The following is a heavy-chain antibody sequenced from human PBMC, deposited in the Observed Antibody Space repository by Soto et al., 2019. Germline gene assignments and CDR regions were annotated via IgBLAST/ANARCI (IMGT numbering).Heavy chain of an antibody. J-gene: IGHJ6*02. D-gene: IGHD3-3*01. CDR1: QFSFSSYW. CDR3: AKGSLGDFWSGYYNDYYYYGMDV. V-gene: IGHV3-74*01. Sequence: GGSLRLSCAASQFSFSSYWMHWVRQVPGKGPAWVSRINHDGSSTYYADSVKGRFTISRDNSKNTLYLQMNSLRAEDTAVYYCAKGSLGDFWSGYYNDYYYYGMDVWGQGTTVTVSS. CDR2: INHDGSST.